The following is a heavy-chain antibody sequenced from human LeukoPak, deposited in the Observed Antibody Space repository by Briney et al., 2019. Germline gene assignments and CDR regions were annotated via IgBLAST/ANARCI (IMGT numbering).Heavy chain of an antibody. V-gene: IGHV3-48*01. CDR1: GFSFRSYS. CDR2: ISASGSTI. J-gene: IGHJ4*02. Sequence: PGGSLRLSCAASGFSFRSYSMNWVRQAPGKGLEWVSYISASGSTIFYADSVKGRFTISRDDAKNSLYLQVNSLRAEDTAMYYCARDHGDSAMVIAPFFDYWGQGTLVTVSS. D-gene: IGHD5-18*01. CDR3: ARDHGDSAMVIAPFFDY.